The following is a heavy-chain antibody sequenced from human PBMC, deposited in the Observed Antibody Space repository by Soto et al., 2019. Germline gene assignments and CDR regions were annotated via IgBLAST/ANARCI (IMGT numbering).Heavy chain of an antibody. J-gene: IGHJ4*02. CDR3: ASDRTYGSGSHYYIDY. D-gene: IGHD3-10*01. Sequence: ASVKISCKASGYAFTAYYMHWVRQAPGQGVEWMGWINPKSGDTTYAQKFQGRVTMTRDTSITTAYMELSRLRSDDTAVYYCASDRTYGSGSHYYIDYWGQGTPVTVSS. CDR1: GYAFTAYY. V-gene: IGHV1-2*02. CDR2: INPKSGDT.